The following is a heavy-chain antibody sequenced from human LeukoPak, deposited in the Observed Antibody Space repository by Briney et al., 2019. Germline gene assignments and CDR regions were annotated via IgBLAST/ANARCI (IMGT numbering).Heavy chain of an antibody. D-gene: IGHD5-12*01. CDR2: IFHSGST. J-gene: IGHJ3*02. Sequence: SETLSLTCSVSGYSISSGFYWGWIRQPPEKGLEWIGSIFHSGSTYYNPSLKSRVTISVDTSKNQFSLKLSSVTAADTAVYYCARQRRRVATILRVFGAYFDIWGQGTMVTVSS. V-gene: IGHV4-38-2*02. CDR3: ARQRRRVATILRVFGAYFDI. CDR1: GYSISSGFY.